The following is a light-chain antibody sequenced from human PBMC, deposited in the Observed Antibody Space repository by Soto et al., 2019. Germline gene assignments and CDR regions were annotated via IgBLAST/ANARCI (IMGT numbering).Light chain of an antibody. Sequence: QSVLNQPASGTGSAGQSITISYTGTSSDVGGYNYVHWYQHHPGKVPKLLIYDVANRPSGVSDRFSGSKSGNTASLTISGLQAEDEADYYCNSYTGSSTYVFGTGTKVTVL. J-gene: IGLJ1*01. CDR1: SSDVGGYNY. CDR2: DVA. CDR3: NSYTGSSTYV. V-gene: IGLV2-14*01.